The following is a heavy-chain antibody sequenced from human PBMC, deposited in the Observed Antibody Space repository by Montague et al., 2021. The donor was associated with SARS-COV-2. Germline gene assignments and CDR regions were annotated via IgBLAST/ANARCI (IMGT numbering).Heavy chain of an antibody. V-gene: IGHV5-51*01. CDR2: INHGGST. D-gene: IGHD3-10*01. CDR1: GYTFTNYW. CDR3: ARLRDGVVPSPILGVGPYYSYYYMDV. Sequence: QSGAEVKKPGESLKISCKGSGYTFTNYWIAWVRQMPGKGLEWIGEINHGGSTKYSPSLKSRLTISADTSKNQFSLKLTSVAAADTAVYYCARLRDGVVPSPILGVGPYYSYYYMDVWGRGTTVTVSS. J-gene: IGHJ6*03.